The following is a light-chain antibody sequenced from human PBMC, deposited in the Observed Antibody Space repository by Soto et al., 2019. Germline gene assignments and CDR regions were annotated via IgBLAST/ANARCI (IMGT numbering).Light chain of an antibody. CDR1: GSDIGGYNY. CDR3: SSYTGSSTSVM. V-gene: IGLV2-14*01. CDR2: DVS. Sequence: QSALTQPASVSGSPGQSITISCTGTGSDIGGYNYVSWYQQHPGKAPKLMIYDVSNRPLGVSDRFSGSKSGITASLTISGLQAEDEADYYCSSYTGSSTSVMFGGGTKVTVL. J-gene: IGLJ3*02.